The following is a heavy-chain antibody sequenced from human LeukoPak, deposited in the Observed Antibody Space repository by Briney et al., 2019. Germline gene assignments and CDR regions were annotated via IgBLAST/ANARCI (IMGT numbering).Heavy chain of an antibody. D-gene: IGHD4-23*01. CDR2: MNQDGSER. V-gene: IGHV3-7*03. CDR3: VKDRGYSTFDY. J-gene: IGHJ4*02. CDR1: GFLFSNSW. Sequence: GGSLRLSCEASGFLFSNSWMSWVRQAPGKGLEWVANMNQDGSERNYVDSVKGRLTISRDNAKGSLYLQMNGLRAEDTAVYFWVKDRGYSTFDYWGQGTLVTVSS.